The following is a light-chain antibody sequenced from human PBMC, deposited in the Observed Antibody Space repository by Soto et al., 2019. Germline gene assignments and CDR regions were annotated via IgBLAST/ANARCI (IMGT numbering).Light chain of an antibody. CDR2: EVS. CDR3: TSYTSTISHVL. CDR1: SSDVGGYNY. Sequence: QSALTQPASVSGSPGQSITISCTGSSSDVGGYNYVSWYQQHPGKAPKRIISEVSNRPSGVSTRFSGSKSGNTASLTISGLQAEDEADYYCTSYTSTISHVLFGGGTKVTVL. J-gene: IGLJ2*01. V-gene: IGLV2-14*01.